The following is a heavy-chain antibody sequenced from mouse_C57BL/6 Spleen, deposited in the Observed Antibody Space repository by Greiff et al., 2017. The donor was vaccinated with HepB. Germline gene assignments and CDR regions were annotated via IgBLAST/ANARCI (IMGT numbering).Heavy chain of an antibody. CDR3: ARWGYYYGSQSYWYFDV. J-gene: IGHJ1*03. Sequence: QVQLQQPGAELVKPGASVKMSCKASGYTFTSYWITWVKQRPGQGLEWIGDIYPGSGSTNYNEKFKSKATLTVDTSSSTAYMQLSSLTSEDSAVYYCARWGYYYGSQSYWYFDVWGTGTTVTVSS. D-gene: IGHD1-1*01. V-gene: IGHV1-55*01. CDR1: GYTFTSYW. CDR2: IYPGSGST.